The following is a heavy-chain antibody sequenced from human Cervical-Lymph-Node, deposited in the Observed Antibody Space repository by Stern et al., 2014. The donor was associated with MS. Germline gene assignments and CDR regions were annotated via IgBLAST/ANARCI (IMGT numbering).Heavy chain of an antibody. V-gene: IGHV2-70*01. CDR2: IDWDDDK. Sequence: QVTLRESGPALVKPTQTLTLTCTFSGFSLTTSGMCVSWIRQPPGKALAWLSFIDWDDDKSYNTYLKTRLTISKDTSKNQVVLTMTNMDPVDTATYYCARFYSSSSFADAFDIWGQGTMVTVSS. CDR1: GFSLTTSGMC. D-gene: IGHD6-6*01. J-gene: IGHJ3*02. CDR3: ARFYSSSSFADAFDI.